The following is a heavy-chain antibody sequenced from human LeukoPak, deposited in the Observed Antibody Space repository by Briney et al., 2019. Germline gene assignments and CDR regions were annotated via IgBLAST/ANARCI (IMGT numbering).Heavy chain of an antibody. Sequence: GGSLRLSCAASGFTFDDYAMHWVRQAPGKGLEWVSLISWDGGSTYYADSVKSRFTISRDNSKNSLYLQMNSLRAEDTALYSCAKVRSYDNNGYYDYWGQGTLVTVSS. J-gene: IGHJ4*02. CDR3: AKVRSYDNNGYYDY. V-gene: IGHV3-43D*04. CDR1: GFTFDDYA. CDR2: ISWDGGST. D-gene: IGHD3-22*01.